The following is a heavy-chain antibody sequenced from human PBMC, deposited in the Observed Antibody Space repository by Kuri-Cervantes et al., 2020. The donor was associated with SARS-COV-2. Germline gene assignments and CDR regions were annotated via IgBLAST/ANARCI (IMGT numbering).Heavy chain of an antibody. J-gene: IGHJ5*02. CDR3: ARDSREYCSSTSCSWFDP. V-gene: IGHV3-23*01. CDR2: ISTSGAYT. D-gene: IGHD2-2*01. CDR1: GRTFSDSA. Sequence: GGSLRLSCVASGRTFSDSAMNWVRQAPGKGLEWVSAISTSGAYTYYADSVKGRFTISRDNSKNTLYLQMGSLRAEDMAVYYCARDSREYCSSTSCSWFDPWGQGTLVTVSS.